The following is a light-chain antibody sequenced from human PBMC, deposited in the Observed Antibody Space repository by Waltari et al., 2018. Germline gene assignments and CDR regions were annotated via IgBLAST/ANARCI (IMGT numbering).Light chain of an antibody. V-gene: IGKV1-39*01. Sequence: DFQMTQSPSSLSASVGDRATITCRASQYFSTYLNWYQQKPGKGPKLLIYAASTLQSGVPSRFSGSGSGTDFTFTISSLQLEDFATYYCQQSYDTPRTFGQGTKVEVK. J-gene: IGKJ1*01. CDR1: QYFSTY. CDR2: AAS. CDR3: QQSYDTPRT.